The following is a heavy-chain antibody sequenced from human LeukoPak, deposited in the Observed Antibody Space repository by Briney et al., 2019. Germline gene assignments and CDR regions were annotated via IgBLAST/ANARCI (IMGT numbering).Heavy chain of an antibody. D-gene: IGHD3-9*01. Sequence: GGSLRLSCAASGFTFSSYSMNWVRQAPGKGLEWVSSISSSSSYIYYADSVKGQFTISRDNAKNSLYLQMNSLRAEDTAVYYCARDPYYDILTGFSMDYAYWGQGTLVTVSS. CDR2: ISSSSSYI. CDR1: GFTFSSYS. CDR3: ARDPYYDILTGFSMDYAY. V-gene: IGHV3-21*01. J-gene: IGHJ4*02.